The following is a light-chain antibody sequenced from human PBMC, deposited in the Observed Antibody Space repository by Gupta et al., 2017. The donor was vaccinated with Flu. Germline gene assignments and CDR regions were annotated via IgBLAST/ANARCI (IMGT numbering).Light chain of an antibody. Sequence: EVAFTQSPGTPSLSPGERATLSCTARQSVSRSYLAWFQQKPGQPPRLLIYGASSRASGIPARFNGSGSGIDFTLTINSLEPEDFAVYYCQQDGTSPWTFGQGTKVEIK. V-gene: IGKV3-20*01. CDR3: QQDGTSPWT. CDR2: GAS. CDR1: QSVSRSY. J-gene: IGKJ1*01.